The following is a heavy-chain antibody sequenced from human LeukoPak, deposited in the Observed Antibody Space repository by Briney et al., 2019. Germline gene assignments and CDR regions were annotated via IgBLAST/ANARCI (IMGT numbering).Heavy chain of an antibody. CDR1: GYTFTSYG. Sequence: ASVKVSCKASGYTFTSYGISWVRRAPGQGLEWMGWISAYNGNTNYAQKFQGRVTMTRNTSISTAYMELSSLRSEGTAVYYCARGPYSGGWYGYWGQGTLVTVSS. CDR3: ARGPYSGGWYGY. CDR2: ISAYNGNT. V-gene: IGHV1-18*01. J-gene: IGHJ4*02. D-gene: IGHD6-19*01.